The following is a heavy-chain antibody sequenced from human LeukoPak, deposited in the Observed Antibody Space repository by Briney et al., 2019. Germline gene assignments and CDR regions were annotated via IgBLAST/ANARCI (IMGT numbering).Heavy chain of an antibody. CDR2: IGSSGGGI. CDR1: GFTFSTYT. J-gene: IGHJ4*02. CDR3: AIDPNWGTHS. D-gene: IGHD7-27*01. V-gene: IGHV3-23*01. Sequence: GGSLRLSCAASGFTFSTYTMYWVRHPPGKGLEWVSIIGSSGGGIHYADPVKGRFTISRDNSKNALYLQMNSLRVEDTAVYYCAIDPNWGTHSWGQGVLATVSS.